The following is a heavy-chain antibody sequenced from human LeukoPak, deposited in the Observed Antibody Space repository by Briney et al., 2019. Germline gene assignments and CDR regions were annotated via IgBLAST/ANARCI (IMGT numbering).Heavy chain of an antibody. V-gene: IGHV3-11*01. CDR2: ITDTGITK. Sequence: GGSLRLSCAASGFSFSDYYMIWIRQAPGKGLEWLSYITDTGITKFYADSVKGRFTISRDNVKNSLFLQMNSLRADDTAVYYCARDSQRNYYYGMDVWGQGTTVTVSS. J-gene: IGHJ6*02. CDR3: ARDSQRNYYYGMDV. CDR1: GFSFSDYY.